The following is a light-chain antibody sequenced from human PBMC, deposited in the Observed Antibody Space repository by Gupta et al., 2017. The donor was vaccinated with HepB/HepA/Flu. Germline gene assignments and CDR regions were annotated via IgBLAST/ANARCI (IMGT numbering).Light chain of an antibody. V-gene: IGKV1-5*03. CDR2: LAS. Sequence: DIQMTQSPSTLSASVGDSVTITCRASQRISGLVAWYQQKPGQAPKLLLYLASTLESGVPLRFAGSGSGTEFTLTINSLQPIDFATYFCRQKGRSPWTFGQGTKVEI. CDR1: QRISGL. J-gene: IGKJ1*01. CDR3: RQKGRSPWT.